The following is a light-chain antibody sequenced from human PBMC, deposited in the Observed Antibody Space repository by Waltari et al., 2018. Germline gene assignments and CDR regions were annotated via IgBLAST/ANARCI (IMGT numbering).Light chain of an antibody. CDR3: QQYDSWPGT. CDR2: GAS. CDR1: QSVRNN. J-gene: IGKJ1*01. V-gene: IGKV3-15*01. Sequence: EIVMTQSPATQSVSPGERATLSCRASQSVRNNLAWYQQKHGQAPRLLIYGASTRATGIPTRFSGSGSGTEFTLTISDLQSEDFAVYYCQQYDSWPGTFGQGTKVESK.